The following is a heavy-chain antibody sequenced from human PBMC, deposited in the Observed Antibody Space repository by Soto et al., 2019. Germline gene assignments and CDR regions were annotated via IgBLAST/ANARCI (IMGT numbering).Heavy chain of an antibody. V-gene: IGHV4-31*03. CDR3: ARDTYPRGYSYGSLDY. D-gene: IGHD5-18*01. CDR2: IYYSGST. Sequence: SETLSLTCTVSGGSISSGGYYWSWIRQHPGKGLEWIGYIYYSGSTYYNPSLKSRVTISVDTSKNQFSLKLSSVTAADTAVYYCARDTYPRGYSYGSLDYWGQGTLVTVSS. J-gene: IGHJ4*02. CDR1: GGSISSGGYY.